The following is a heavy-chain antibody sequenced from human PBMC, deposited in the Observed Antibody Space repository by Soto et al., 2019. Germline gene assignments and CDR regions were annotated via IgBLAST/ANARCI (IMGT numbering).Heavy chain of an antibody. CDR3: ARHPSMTYYYDSSGNSYGMDV. CDR1: GGSISSSSYY. Sequence: SETLSLTCTVSGGSISSSSYYWGWIRQPPGKGLEWIGSIYYSGSTYYNPSLKSRVTISVDTSKNQFSLKLSSVTAADTAVYYCARHPSMTYYYDSSGNSYGMDVWGQGTMVTVSS. V-gene: IGHV4-39*01. CDR2: IYYSGST. D-gene: IGHD3-22*01. J-gene: IGHJ6*02.